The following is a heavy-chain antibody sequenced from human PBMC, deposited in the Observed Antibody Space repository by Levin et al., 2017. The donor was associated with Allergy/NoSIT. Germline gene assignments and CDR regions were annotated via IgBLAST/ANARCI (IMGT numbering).Heavy chain of an antibody. CDR3: ARGGIAVAGTGDY. Sequence: LSLTCAASGFIFSSYWMHWVRQAPGKGLVWVSRINSDVSSTTYADSVKGRFTISRDNAKNTLYLQMNSLTAEDTAVYYCARGGIAVAGTGDYWGQGTLVTVSS. V-gene: IGHV3-74*03. J-gene: IGHJ4*02. CDR2: INSDVSST. CDR1: GFIFSSYW. D-gene: IGHD6-19*01.